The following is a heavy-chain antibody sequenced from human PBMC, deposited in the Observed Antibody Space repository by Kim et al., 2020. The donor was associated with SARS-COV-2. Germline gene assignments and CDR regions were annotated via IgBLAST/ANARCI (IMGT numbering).Heavy chain of an antibody. CDR3: ARGSGSIEWELRVYYFDY. D-gene: IGHD1-26*01. Sequence: SVKVSCKASGGTFSSYAISWVRQAPGQGLEWMGGIIPIFGTANYAQKFQGRVTITADESTSTAYMELSSLRSEDTAVYYCARGSGSIEWELRVYYFDYWGQGTLVTVSS. CDR2: IIPIFGTA. CDR1: GGTFSSYA. V-gene: IGHV1-69*13. J-gene: IGHJ4*02.